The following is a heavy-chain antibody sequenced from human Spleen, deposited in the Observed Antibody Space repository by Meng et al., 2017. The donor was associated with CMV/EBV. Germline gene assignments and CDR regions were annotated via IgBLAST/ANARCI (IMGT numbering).Heavy chain of an antibody. D-gene: IGHD6-6*01. Sequence: SETLSLTCTVSGYSISSGYYWGWIRQPPGKGLEWIGNMYHSGSTHYNPSLKSRVTISVDTSKNQFSLKLSSVTAADTAVYYCAVAARRYYFDYWGQGTLVTVST. V-gene: IGHV4-38-2*02. J-gene: IGHJ4*02. CDR2: MYHSGST. CDR1: GYSISSGYY. CDR3: AVAARRYYFDY.